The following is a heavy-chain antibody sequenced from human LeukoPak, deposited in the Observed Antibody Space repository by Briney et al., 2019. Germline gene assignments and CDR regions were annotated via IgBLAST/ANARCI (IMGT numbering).Heavy chain of an antibody. V-gene: IGHV3-23*01. CDR3: AHGSMYQLDY. D-gene: IGHD2-2*01. CDR1: GFSFSSHG. CDR2: IIGGAGGT. J-gene: IGHJ4*02. Sequence: TGGSLRLSCAASGFSFSSHGMSWVRQAPGRGLEWVSGIIGGAGGTYYADSVKGRFTISRDNAKNTLYLQMNSLRAEDTVVYYCAHGSMYQLDYWGQGTLVTVSS.